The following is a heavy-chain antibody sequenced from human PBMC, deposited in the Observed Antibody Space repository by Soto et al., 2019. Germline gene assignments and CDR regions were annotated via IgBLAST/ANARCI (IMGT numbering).Heavy chain of an antibody. V-gene: IGHV4-34*01. D-gene: IGHD2-2*01. Sequence: SETLSLTCAVYGGSFSGYYWSWIRQPPGKGMEWIGEINHSGSTNYNPSLKSRVTISVDTSKNQFSLKLSSVTAADTAVYYCARIPERLGYCSSTSCSRKYFDYWGQGTRVTVPS. CDR3: ARIPERLGYCSSTSCSRKYFDY. J-gene: IGHJ4*02. CDR2: INHSGST. CDR1: GGSFSGYY.